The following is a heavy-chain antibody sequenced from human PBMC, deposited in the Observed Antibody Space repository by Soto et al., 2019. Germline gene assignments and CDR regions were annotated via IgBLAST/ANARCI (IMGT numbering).Heavy chain of an antibody. Sequence: GGSLRLSCRTSGVAFSINIRHGGRRAPGKGLEWGAVVWYDVGNAKYADSVKGRFIISGDSSENTLYLQMNTLRVDDTTDYYCDRGNSCNIGLYALDAWGQGTTVIFS. D-gene: IGHD5-12*01. CDR2: VWYDVGNA. J-gene: IGHJ6*02. CDR1: GVAFSINI. CDR3: DRGNSCNIGLYALDA. V-gene: IGHV3-33*01.